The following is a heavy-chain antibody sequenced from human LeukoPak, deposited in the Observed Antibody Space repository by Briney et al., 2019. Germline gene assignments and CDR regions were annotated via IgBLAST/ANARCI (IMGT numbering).Heavy chain of an antibody. V-gene: IGHV3-33*06. CDR1: GFTFSNYG. J-gene: IGHJ4*02. CDR2: IWYDGSNK. CDR3: AKGGGSSYNYYFDY. Sequence: QPGRSLRLSCAASGFTFSNYGMHWVRQAPGKGLEWVAVIWYDGSNKYYADSVKGRFTISRDNSKNTLYLQMNSLRAEDTALYYCAKGGGSSYNYYFDYWGQGTLVTVSS. D-gene: IGHD2-15*01.